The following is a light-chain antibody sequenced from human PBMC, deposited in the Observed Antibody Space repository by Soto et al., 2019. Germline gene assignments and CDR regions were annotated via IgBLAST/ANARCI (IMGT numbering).Light chain of an antibody. V-gene: IGKV3-20*01. CDR1: QSVSSSY. J-gene: IGKJ4*01. CDR2: GAS. CDR3: QQYGSSLLT. Sequence: EIVLTQSPGTLSLSPGERATLSCRVSQSVSSSYLAWYQQKPGQAPRLLIYGASSRATGIPDRFSGSGSGTDFTLTISRLEPEDFAVYYCQQYGSSLLTFGGGTKVEIK.